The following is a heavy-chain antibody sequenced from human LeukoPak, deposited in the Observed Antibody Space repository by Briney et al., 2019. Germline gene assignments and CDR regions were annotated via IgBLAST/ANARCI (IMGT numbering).Heavy chain of an antibody. J-gene: IGHJ6*03. D-gene: IGHD3-22*01. Sequence: ASVKVSCKASGGTFSSYAINWVRQAPGQGLEWVGRIIPSFGTANYAQKFQGRVTTTTDESTSTDYMELSSLRSEDTAVYYGARGVSGYQGYYNMDVWDKGTTVTVSS. CDR1: GGTFSSYA. CDR2: IIPSFGTA. CDR3: ARGVSGYQGYYNMDV. V-gene: IGHV1-69*05.